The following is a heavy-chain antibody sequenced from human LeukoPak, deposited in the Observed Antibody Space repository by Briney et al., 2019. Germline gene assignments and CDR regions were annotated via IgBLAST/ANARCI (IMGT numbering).Heavy chain of an antibody. V-gene: IGHV3-21*01. CDR3: AGTVTTSDYDP. CDR1: GFTFSSYS. Sequence: GRSLRLSCAASGFTFSSYSRNWVRQAPGKGLEWVSSISSSSSYIYYADSVKGRFTISRDNAKNSLYLQMNSLRAEDTAVYYCAGTVTTSDYDPWGQGTLVTVSS. CDR2: ISSSSSYI. D-gene: IGHD4-17*01. J-gene: IGHJ5*02.